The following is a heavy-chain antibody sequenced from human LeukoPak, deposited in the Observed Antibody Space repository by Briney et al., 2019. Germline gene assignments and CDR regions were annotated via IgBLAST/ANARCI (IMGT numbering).Heavy chain of an antibody. Sequence: PGGSLRLSCAASGFTFSSYSMNWVRQAPGKGLEWVSGISGSGGRTYYADSVKGRFTISRDNSKNTLYLQMNSLRVEDTAVYYCAKDGHDSGWYQVGYWGQGTPVTVSS. CDR3: AKDGHDSGWYQVGY. V-gene: IGHV3-23*01. CDR1: GFTFSSYS. CDR2: ISGSGGRT. D-gene: IGHD6-19*01. J-gene: IGHJ4*02.